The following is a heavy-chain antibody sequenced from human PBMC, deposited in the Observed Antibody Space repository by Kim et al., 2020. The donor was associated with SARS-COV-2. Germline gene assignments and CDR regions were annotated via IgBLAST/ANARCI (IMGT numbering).Heavy chain of an antibody. V-gene: IGHV4-31*02. Sequence: YNPSLESRVTISEDTSKNQFSLKLASVTAADTAVYYCARTFSSGWDFFDYWGQGTLVTVSS. D-gene: IGHD6-19*01. J-gene: IGHJ4*02. CDR3: ARTFSSGWDFFDY.